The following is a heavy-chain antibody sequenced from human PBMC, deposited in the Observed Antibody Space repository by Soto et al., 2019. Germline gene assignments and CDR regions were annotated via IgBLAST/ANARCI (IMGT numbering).Heavy chain of an antibody. V-gene: IGHV4-59*08. D-gene: IGHD3-9*01. Sequence: QVQLQESGPGLVKPSETLSLTCTVSGGSISSYYWSWIRQPPGKGLEWIGYLYYSGSTNSNPSLTSRVTISVDTSKNQFSLKLSSVTDADTAVYYCARHVPYYDILTGYENNWYFDLWGRGTLVTVSS. J-gene: IGHJ2*01. CDR1: GGSISSYY. CDR3: ARHVPYYDILTGYENNWYFDL. CDR2: LYYSGST.